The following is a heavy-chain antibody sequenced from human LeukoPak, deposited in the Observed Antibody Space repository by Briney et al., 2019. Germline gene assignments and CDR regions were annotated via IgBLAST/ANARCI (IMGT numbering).Heavy chain of an antibody. CDR3: ASFWAAAGNAPSIDH. Sequence: GGSLRLSCAASGFTSSDYYMSWIRQAPGKGLVWVSYISSSGNSIYYADSVKGRFTISRDNAKNSLYLQMNSLRADDTAVYYCASFWAAAGNAPSIDHWGQGTLVTVSS. D-gene: IGHD6-13*01. CDR2: ISSSGNSI. V-gene: IGHV3-11*04. CDR1: GFTSSDYY. J-gene: IGHJ4*02.